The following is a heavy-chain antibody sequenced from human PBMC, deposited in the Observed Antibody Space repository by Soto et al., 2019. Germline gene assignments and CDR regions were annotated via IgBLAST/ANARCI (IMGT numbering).Heavy chain of an antibody. CDR2: ISGSGGST. CDR1: GFTFSSYA. D-gene: IGHD3-3*01. CDR3: AKAFWSGYYLFDY. J-gene: IGHJ4*02. V-gene: IGHV3-23*01. Sequence: HPGGSLRLSCAASGFTFSSYAMSWVRQAPGKGLEWVSAISGSGGSTYYADSVKGRFTISRDNSKNTLYLQMNSLRAEDTAVYYCAKAFWSGYYLFDYWGQGTLVTVSS.